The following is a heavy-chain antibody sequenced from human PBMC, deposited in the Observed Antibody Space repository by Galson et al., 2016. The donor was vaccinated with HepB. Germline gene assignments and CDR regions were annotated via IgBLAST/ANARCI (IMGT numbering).Heavy chain of an antibody. CDR3: AKVQGGYSVF. Sequence: SLRLSCAGSGFSFNDYAMNWVRQAPGTGLGWVSGISRSVDVPYYADSVKGRFRSSRAKARSPGYLAMNSRRVDDSAVYYCAKVQGGYSVFWGQGMLVSVSS. CDR1: GFSFNDYA. CDR2: ISRSVDVP. D-gene: IGHD5/OR15-5a*01. V-gene: IGHV3-23*01. J-gene: IGHJ4*02.